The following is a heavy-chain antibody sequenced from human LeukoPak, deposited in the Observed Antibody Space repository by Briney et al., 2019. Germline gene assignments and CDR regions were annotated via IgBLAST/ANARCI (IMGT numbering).Heavy chain of an antibody. Sequence: SGPTLVRPTQTLTLTCTFSGFSLSTSGVAVGWFRQPPGKALEWLALIYWNDDRLYSPSLKSRLTITRDTSKNHVVLTMTNMDPVDTATYYFAHRQMDYFDYWGQGTLVTVSS. CDR1: GFSLSTSGVA. CDR3: AHRQMDYFDY. J-gene: IGHJ4*02. V-gene: IGHV2-5*01. D-gene: IGHD2-8*01. CDR2: IYWNDDR.